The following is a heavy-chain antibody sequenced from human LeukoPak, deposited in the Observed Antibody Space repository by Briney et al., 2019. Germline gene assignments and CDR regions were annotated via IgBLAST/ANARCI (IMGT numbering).Heavy chain of an antibody. CDR2: ISYDGSNK. CDR1: GFTFSSYA. J-gene: IGHJ4*02. CDR3: ARGCGADCLYLDY. V-gene: IGHV3-30*04. D-gene: IGHD2-21*02. Sequence: AGSLRLSCAASGFTFSSYAMHWVRQAPGKGLEWVAVISYDGSNKYYADSVKGRFTISRDNSKNTLYLQMNSLRAEDTAVYYCARGCGADCLYLDYWGQGTLVTVSS.